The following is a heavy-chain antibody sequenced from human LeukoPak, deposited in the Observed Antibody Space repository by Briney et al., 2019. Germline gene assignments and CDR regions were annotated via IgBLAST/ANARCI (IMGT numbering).Heavy chain of an antibody. CDR1: GYGFTSYW. J-gene: IGHJ6*02. V-gene: IGHV5-51*01. D-gene: IGHD2-15*01. CDR2: IYPGDSDT. Sequence: GESLKISCKGSGYGFTSYWVGWVRQMPGKGLEWMGTIYPGDSDTRYSPSFQGQVTISADKSISTAYLQWSSLKASDTAMYYCASSKGYCSGGSCYSRGYYYYYGMDVWGQGTTVTVSS. CDR3: ASSKGYCSGGSCYSRGYYYYYGMDV.